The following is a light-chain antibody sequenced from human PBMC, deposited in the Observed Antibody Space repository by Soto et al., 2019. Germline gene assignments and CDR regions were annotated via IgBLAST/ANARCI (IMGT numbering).Light chain of an antibody. Sequence: EIVMTQSPATLSVSPGERATLSCRASQSVSSYLAWYQQKPGQAPRLLIYDASNRATGIPARFSGSGSGTDFTLTISSLQPEDFAVYYCQQRTNWPRTFGRGTKVEVK. CDR2: DAS. CDR3: QQRTNWPRT. J-gene: IGKJ4*01. CDR1: QSVSSY. V-gene: IGKV3-11*01.